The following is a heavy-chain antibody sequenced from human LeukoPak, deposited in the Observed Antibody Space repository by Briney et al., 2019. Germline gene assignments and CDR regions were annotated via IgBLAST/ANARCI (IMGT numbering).Heavy chain of an antibody. Sequence: ASVKVSCKASGYTFTSYYMHWVRQAPGQGLEWMGIINPSGGSTSYAQKFQGRVTITADKSTSTAYMELSSLRSEDTAVYYCARSRGYSYGPFDYWGQGTLVTVSS. V-gene: IGHV1-46*01. CDR2: INPSGGST. CDR3: ARSRGYSYGPFDY. D-gene: IGHD5-18*01. J-gene: IGHJ4*02. CDR1: GYTFTSYY.